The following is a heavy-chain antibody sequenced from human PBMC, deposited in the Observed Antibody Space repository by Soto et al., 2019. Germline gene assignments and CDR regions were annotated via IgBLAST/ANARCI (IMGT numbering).Heavy chain of an antibody. V-gene: IGHV4-4*07. CDR1: GGSIGNYY. J-gene: IGHJ4*02. CDR2: IYTSGMT. D-gene: IGHD1-1*01. CDR3: ATERPNFGDIAY. Sequence: LSLTCTVSGGSIGNYYWTWVRHPAGKGLDWIGRIYTSGMTNYNPSLKTRVTMSVDTSKNQFSLKLTSVTAADTAVLYCATERPNFGDIAYWGQGTLVTVSS.